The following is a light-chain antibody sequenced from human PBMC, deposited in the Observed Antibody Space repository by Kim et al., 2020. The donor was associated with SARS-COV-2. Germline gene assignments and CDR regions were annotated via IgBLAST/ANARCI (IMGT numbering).Light chain of an antibody. CDR2: YDS. CDR1: NIGSKS. J-gene: IGLJ3*02. V-gene: IGLV3-21*04. Sequence: APGKRARITCGGNNIGSKSVLWYQQKPGQAPVLVIYYDSDRPSGIPERFSGSNSGNTATLTISRVEAGDEADYYCQVWDSSSDHRVFGGGTKLTVL. CDR3: QVWDSSSDHRV.